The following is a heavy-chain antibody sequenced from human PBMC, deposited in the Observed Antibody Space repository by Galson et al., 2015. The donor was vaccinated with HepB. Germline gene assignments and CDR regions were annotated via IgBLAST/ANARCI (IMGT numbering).Heavy chain of an antibody. D-gene: IGHD3-10*01. V-gene: IGHV3-30*02. CDR2: IRYDGSNK. Sequence: SLRLSCAASGFTFSSYGLHWVRKAPGKGLEWVAFIRYDGSNKYYADSVKGRFTISRDNSKNTLYLQMNSLRAEDTAVYYCAKVLTMVRGVAHDYWGQGTLVTVSS. J-gene: IGHJ4*02. CDR1: GFTFSSYG. CDR3: AKVLTMVRGVAHDY.